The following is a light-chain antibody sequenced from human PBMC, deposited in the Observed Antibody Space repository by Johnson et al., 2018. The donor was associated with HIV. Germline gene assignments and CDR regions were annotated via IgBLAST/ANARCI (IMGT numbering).Light chain of an antibody. J-gene: IGLJ1*01. CDR3: GTWDSSLSAGIV. CDR1: SSNIGNNY. CDR2: ENN. V-gene: IGLV1-51*02. Sequence: QSVLTQPPSVSAAPGQKVTISCSGSSSNIGNNYLSWYQVLPGTAPKLLIYENNKRPSGIPDRFSGSKSGTSATLGITGLQTGDEADYYCGTWDSSLSAGIVFGTGTKVTVL.